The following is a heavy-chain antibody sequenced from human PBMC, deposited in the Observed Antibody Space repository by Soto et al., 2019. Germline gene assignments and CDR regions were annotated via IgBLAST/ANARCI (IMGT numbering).Heavy chain of an antibody. CDR1: GFTFSSYA. J-gene: IGHJ4*02. CDR2: ISSSSSYI. CDR3: ARVPGRGWDIAVAGTPFYYFDY. D-gene: IGHD6-19*01. V-gene: IGHV3-21*01. Sequence: GGSLRLSCAASGFTFSSYAMSWVRQAPGKGLEWVSAISSSSSYIYYADSVKGRFTISRDNAKNSLYLQMNSLRAEDTAVYYCARVPGRGWDIAVAGTPFYYFDYWGQGTLVTVSS.